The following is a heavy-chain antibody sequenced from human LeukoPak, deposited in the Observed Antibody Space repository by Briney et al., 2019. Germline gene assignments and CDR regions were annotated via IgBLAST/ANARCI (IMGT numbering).Heavy chain of an antibody. V-gene: IGHV3-21*01. D-gene: IGHD3-22*01. J-gene: IGHJ4*02. CDR3: ASLYYDSSGYLY. CDR2: ISSSSSYI. CDR1: GFTFSSYS. Sequence: GGSLRLSCAASGFTFSSYSMNWVRQAPGKGLEWVSSISSSSSYIYYADSVKGRFTISRDNAINSLYLQMNGLRAEDTAVYYCASLYYDSSGYLYWGQGTLVTVSS.